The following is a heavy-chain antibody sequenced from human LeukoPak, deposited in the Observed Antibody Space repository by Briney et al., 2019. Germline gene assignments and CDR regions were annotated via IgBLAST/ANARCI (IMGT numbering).Heavy chain of an antibody. CDR1: AGSISSSGYY. V-gene: IGHV4-39*01. D-gene: IGHD1-26*01. J-gene: IGHJ4*02. Sequence: SETLSLTCTVSAGSISSSGYYWGWIRQPPGKGLEWIGSIYHSGSTYCTPSLKSRVTISVDTSKNQFSLKLGSVTAADTAVYYCARHALTTVGTTPYYFDYWGQGTLVTVSS. CDR2: IYHSGST. CDR3: ARHALTTVGTTPYYFDY.